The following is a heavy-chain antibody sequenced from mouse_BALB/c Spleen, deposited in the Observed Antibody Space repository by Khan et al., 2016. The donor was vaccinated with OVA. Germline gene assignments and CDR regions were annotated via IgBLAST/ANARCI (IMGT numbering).Heavy chain of an antibody. CDR2: INTYTGEP. V-gene: IGHV9-3-1*01. D-gene: IGHD1-1*02. CDR1: GYTFTNYG. Sequence: QIQLVQSGPELKKPGETVKIYCKASGYTFTNYGMNWVKQAPGKGLKWMGWINTYTGEPTYTDDFKGRFAFSFVNSASTAYLKINNLKNEETATYFGASGGYWDFDVWGVGTTINVSS. J-gene: IGHJ1*01. CDR3: ASGGYWDFDV.